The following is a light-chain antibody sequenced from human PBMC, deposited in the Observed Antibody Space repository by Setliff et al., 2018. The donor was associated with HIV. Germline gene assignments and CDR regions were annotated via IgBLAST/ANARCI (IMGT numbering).Light chain of an antibody. CDR3: SSYAGSNNMI. J-gene: IGLJ2*01. Sequence: QSVLTQPPSASGSPGQSVTISCTGTSSDVGGYNYVSWYQQHPGKAPQVMIYEVNKRPSGVPDRLSGSKSGNTASLTVSGLQADDEADYYCSSYAGSNNMIFGGGTKVTVL. CDR1: SSDVGGYNY. CDR2: EVN. V-gene: IGLV2-8*01.